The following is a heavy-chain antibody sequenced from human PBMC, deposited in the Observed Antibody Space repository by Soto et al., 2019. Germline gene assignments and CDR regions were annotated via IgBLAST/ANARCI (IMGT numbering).Heavy chain of an antibody. J-gene: IGHJ6*02. CDR2: FFLSGST. D-gene: IGHD3-9*01. Sequence: SETLSLTCAVSGYSISSGYYWGWIRQPPGKGLEWFWSFFLSGSTYYNPSLKSRVTISVDTSKNQFSLKLSSVTAADTAVYYCARDPGLRYFDWLEWAYYYYGMDVWGQGTTVTVS. CDR1: GYSISSGYY. CDR3: ARDPGLRYFDWLEWAYYYYGMDV. V-gene: IGHV4-38-2*02.